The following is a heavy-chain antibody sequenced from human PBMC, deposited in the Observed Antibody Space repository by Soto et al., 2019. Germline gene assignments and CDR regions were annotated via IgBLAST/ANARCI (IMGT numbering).Heavy chain of an antibody. CDR2: IDGSGYT. CDR1: GGSISTGGYY. Sequence: TLSLTCTVSGGSISTGGYYWSWIRQYPGKGLEWLGYIDGSGYTFYNPSLQSRLTLSMDTSKNQFSLKLSSATAADTAVYFCARKQAGFFYGIDYWGQGTLVTVSS. CDR3: ARKQAGFFYGIDY. J-gene: IGHJ4*02. D-gene: IGHD3-3*01. V-gene: IGHV4-31*03.